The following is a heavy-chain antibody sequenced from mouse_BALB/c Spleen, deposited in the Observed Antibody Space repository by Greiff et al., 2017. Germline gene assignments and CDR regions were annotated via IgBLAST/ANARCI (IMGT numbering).Heavy chain of an antibody. CDR1: GYTFTEYT. Sequence: VQLQQPGPELVKPGASVKISCKTSGYTFTEYTMHWVKQSHGKSLEWIGGINPNNGGTSYNQKFKGKATLTVDKSSSTAYIELRSLTSEDSAAYYCARIGHGYYWFAYWGQGTLVTVSA. D-gene: IGHD2-3*01. CDR3: ARIGHGYYWFAY. CDR2: INPNNGGT. V-gene: IGHV1-18*01. J-gene: IGHJ3*01.